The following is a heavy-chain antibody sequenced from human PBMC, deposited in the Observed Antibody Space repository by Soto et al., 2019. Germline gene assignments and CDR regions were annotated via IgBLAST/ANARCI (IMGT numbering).Heavy chain of an antibody. CDR1: GGSISSGGYS. V-gene: IGHV4-30-2*01. D-gene: IGHD2-2*01. J-gene: IGHJ5*02. CDR2: IYHSGST. Sequence: QRQLQEYGSGLVKPSQTLSLTCAVSGGSISSGGYSWRWIRQPPGKGLEWSGYIYHSGSTYYNPPLKSRVTRAVDRSKNQFSLKLSSVTAADTAVYYCARVPDRGGKGTRVTVSS. CDR3: ARVPDR.